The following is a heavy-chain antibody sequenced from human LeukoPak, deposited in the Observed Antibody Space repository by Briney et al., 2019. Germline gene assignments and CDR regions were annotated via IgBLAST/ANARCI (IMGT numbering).Heavy chain of an antibody. CDR2: ISGSGGST. CDR1: GFTFSSYA. J-gene: IGHJ4*02. D-gene: IGHD5-24*01. Sequence: PGGSLRLSCAASGFTFSSYAMSWVRQAPGKGLEWVSAISGSGGSTFYADSVKGRFTISRDNSKNTLYLQMNSLRAEDTAVYYCAKDGQMATNAHYFDYWGQGTQVTVSS. V-gene: IGHV3-23*01. CDR3: AKDGQMATNAHYFDY.